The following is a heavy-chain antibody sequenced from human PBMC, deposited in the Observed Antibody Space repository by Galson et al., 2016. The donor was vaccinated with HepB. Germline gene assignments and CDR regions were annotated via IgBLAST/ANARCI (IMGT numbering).Heavy chain of an antibody. Sequence: ETLSLTCGVYGGSFSGYYWSWIRQPPGKGLEWIGEINRSGSTNYNPSLKSRVTVSAETSKNHFSLKLSPVIAADTALYYCARGVNPFGSGSYIAFDVWGQGTMVTVSS. CDR1: GGSFSGYY. D-gene: IGHD3-10*01. J-gene: IGHJ3*01. CDR3: ARGVNPFGSGSYIAFDV. V-gene: IGHV4-34*01. CDR2: INRSGST.